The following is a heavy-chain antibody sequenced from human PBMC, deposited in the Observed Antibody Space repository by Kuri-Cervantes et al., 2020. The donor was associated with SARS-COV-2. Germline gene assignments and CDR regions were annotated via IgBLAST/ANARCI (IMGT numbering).Heavy chain of an antibody. J-gene: IGHJ5*02. CDR1: GGSFSGYS. D-gene: IGHD4-17*01. CDR2: IYYSGST. V-gene: IGHV4-59*01. Sequence: SETLSLTCAVYGGSFSGYSWSWIRQPPGKGLVWFGYIYYSGSTNYNPSLKSRVTISVDTSKNQFSLKLSSVTAADTAVYYCARGGYGDYLSWGQGTLVTVSS. CDR3: ARGGYGDYLS.